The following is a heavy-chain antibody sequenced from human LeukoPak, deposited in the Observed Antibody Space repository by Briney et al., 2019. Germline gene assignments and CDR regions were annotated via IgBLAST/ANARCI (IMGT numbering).Heavy chain of an antibody. CDR3: GRLYNYYMDV. V-gene: IGHV4-4*07. CDR2: IYTSGST. Sequence: SESLSLTCTVSGGSISSYYWSWIRQPAGQGLEWVGHIYTSGSTNHNPSLKSRVTMSVDTSKNQFSLKLSSVTAADTAVYYCGRLYNYYMDVWGKGSTVTVSS. CDR1: GGSISSYY. D-gene: IGHD3-10*01. J-gene: IGHJ6*03.